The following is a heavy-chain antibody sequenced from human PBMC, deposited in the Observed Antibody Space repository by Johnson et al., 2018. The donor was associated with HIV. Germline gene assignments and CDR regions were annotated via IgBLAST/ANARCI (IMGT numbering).Heavy chain of an antibody. CDR2: IWYDGSNK. CDR3: AKVGYYYDSSGAFDI. V-gene: IGHV3-33*06. D-gene: IGHD3-22*01. Sequence: VQLVESGGGVVQPGRSLRLSCAASGFTFSSYGMHWVRQAPGKGLEWVAAIWYDGSNKYYADSVKGRFTISRDNSKNTLYLQMNSLRAEDTAVYYCAKVGYYYDSSGAFDIWGQGTMVTVSS. J-gene: IGHJ3*02. CDR1: GFTFSSYG.